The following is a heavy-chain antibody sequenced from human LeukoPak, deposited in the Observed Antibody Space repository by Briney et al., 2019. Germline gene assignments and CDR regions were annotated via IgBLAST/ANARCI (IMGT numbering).Heavy chain of an antibody. CDR1: GGSISSYY. V-gene: IGHV4-59*01. CDR3: ARGRYNYALEDYFDY. D-gene: IGHD5-18*01. Sequence: SETLSLTCTVSGGSISSYYWSWIRQPPGKGLEWIGYIYYSGSTNYNPSLKSRVTISVDTSKNQFSLKLSSVTAADTAVYYCARGRYNYALEDYFDYWGQGTLVTVSS. CDR2: IYYSGST. J-gene: IGHJ4*02.